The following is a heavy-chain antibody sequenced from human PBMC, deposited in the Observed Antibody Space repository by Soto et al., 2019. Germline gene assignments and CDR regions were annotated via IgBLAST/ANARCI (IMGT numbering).Heavy chain of an antibody. CDR1: VDSISSGNKY. J-gene: IGHJ6*02. D-gene: IGHD3-16*01. CDR2: IYSSGST. Sequence: SETLSFTCTVSVDSISSGNKYWIWIRHPPGKGLEWIGYIYSSGSTYYNPSLKSRLSISLHTSDNQFSLKFDSVTDADSAVYYCARVPSPFDYYYAMDVWGHGTTVTVSS. CDR3: ARVPSPFDYYYAMDV. V-gene: IGHV4-30-4*01.